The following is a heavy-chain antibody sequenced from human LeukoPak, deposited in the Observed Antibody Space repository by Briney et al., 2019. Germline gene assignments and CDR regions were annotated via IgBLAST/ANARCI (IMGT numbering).Heavy chain of an antibody. Sequence: SETLSLTCTVSGGSISSYYWSWIRQPPGKGLEWIGYIYYSGSTNYNPSLRSRVTISVDTSKNQFSLKLSSVTAADTAVYYCARVDKSASYNWINPWGQATLVTVSS. V-gene: IGHV4-59*01. CDR3: ARVDKSASYNWINP. CDR2: IYYSGST. J-gene: IGHJ5*02. CDR1: GGSISSYY.